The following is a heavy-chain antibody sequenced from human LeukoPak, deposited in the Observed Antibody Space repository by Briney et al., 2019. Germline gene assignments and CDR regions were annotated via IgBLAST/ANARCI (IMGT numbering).Heavy chain of an antibody. D-gene: IGHD6-13*01. CDR3: ARLGIAAAGLEN. V-gene: IGHV4-4*09. CDR1: GGSISSYY. Sequence: PSETLSLTCTVSGGSISSYYWSWTRQPPGKGLEWIGYIYTSGSTNYNPSLKSRVTISVDTSKNQFSLKLSSVTAADTAVYYCARLGIAAAGLENWGQGTLDTVSS. J-gene: IGHJ4*02. CDR2: IYTSGST.